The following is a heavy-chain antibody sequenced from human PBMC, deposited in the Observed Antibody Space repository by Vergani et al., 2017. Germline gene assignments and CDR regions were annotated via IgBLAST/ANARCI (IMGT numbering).Heavy chain of an antibody. V-gene: IGHV1-69*12. CDR2: IIPMFGTT. Sequence: QFKRVQSGNEVKKPGSSVKLSCEASGGTFGRHAISWVRQAPGAGLEWMGVIIPMFGTTSYPQKFQGRVTISADASTRTVYIEVSSLSVEDTALYYCAREKYGPGSVPVYFYYGMDVWGEGTTVTVSS. J-gene: IGHJ6*04. CDR1: GGTFGRHA. CDR3: AREKYGPGSVPVYFYYGMDV. D-gene: IGHD3-10*01.